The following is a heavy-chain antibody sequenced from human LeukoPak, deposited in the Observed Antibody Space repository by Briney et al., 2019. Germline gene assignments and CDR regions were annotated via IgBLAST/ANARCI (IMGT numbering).Heavy chain of an antibody. CDR3: ARDIGCSSTSCPPSYYYGMDV. Sequence: GSSVKVSCKASGGTFSSYAIGWVRQAPGQGLEWMGGIIPIFGTANYAQKFQGRVTITADESTSTAYVELSSLRSEDTAVYYCARDIGCSSTSCPPSYYYGMDVWGKGTTVTVSS. CDR1: GGTFSSYA. V-gene: IGHV1-69*01. CDR2: IIPIFGTA. J-gene: IGHJ6*04. D-gene: IGHD2-2*01.